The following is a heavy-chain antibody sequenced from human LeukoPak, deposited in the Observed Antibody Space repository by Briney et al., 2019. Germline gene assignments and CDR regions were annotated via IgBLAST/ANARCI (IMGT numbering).Heavy chain of an antibody. CDR3: AKEASSTRHGDYYMDV. CDR2: IWNDGSNK. J-gene: IGHJ6*03. D-gene: IGHD2-2*01. V-gene: IGHV3-33*06. CDR1: GFTFSSYG. Sequence: GGSLRLSCAASGFTFSSYGMHWVRQAPGKGLEWVAVIWNDGSNKYYADSVKGRFTISRDNSKNTLYLQMNSLRAEDTAVYYCAKEASSTRHGDYYMDVWGKGTTVTVSS.